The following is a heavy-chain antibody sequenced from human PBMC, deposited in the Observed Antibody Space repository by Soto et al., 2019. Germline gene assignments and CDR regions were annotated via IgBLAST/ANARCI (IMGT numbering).Heavy chain of an antibody. CDR1: GGSIGSGGYY. V-gene: IGHV4-61*08. Sequence: SETLSLTCTVSGGSIGSGGYYWTWIRQPPGKGLEWIGFVFDSGSTNYNPSLKNRVTISVDTSKNQFSLKLASVTAADTAVYYCAGATSPSYFDYSGQETLVTVSS. CDR3: AGATSPSYFDY. CDR2: VFDSGST. J-gene: IGHJ4*02. D-gene: IGHD2-2*01.